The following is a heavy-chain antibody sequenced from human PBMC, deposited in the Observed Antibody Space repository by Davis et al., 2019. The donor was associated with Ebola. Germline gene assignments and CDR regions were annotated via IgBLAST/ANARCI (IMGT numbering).Heavy chain of an antibody. D-gene: IGHD3-3*01. Sequence: GESLKISCAASGFTFSSYAMSWVRQAPGKGLEWVSAISGSGGSTYYADSVKGRFTISRDNSKNTLYLQMNSLRAEDTAVYYCARDFTYYDFWSGYYRYYYYGMDVWGQGTSVTVSS. CDR1: GFTFSSYA. J-gene: IGHJ6*02. CDR2: ISGSGGST. CDR3: ARDFTYYDFWSGYYRYYYYGMDV. V-gene: IGHV3-23*01.